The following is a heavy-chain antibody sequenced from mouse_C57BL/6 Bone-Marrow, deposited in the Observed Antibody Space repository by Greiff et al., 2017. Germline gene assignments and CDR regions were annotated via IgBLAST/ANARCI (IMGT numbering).Heavy chain of an antibody. CDR3: ASYRCGWLQWYFDV. CDR2: IDPANGNT. CDR1: GFNIKNTY. Sequence: EVKLMESVAELVRPGASVKLSCTASGFNIKNTYMHWVKQRPEQGLELIGRIDPANGNTKYAPKFQGKATITADTSSNTAYLQLSSLTSEDTAIYYCASYRCGWLQWYFDVWGTGTTVTVSS. V-gene: IGHV14-3*01. D-gene: IGHD2-3*01. J-gene: IGHJ1*03.